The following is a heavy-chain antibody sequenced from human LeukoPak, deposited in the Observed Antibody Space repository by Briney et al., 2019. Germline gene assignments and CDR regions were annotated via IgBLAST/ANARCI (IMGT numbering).Heavy chain of an antibody. CDR1: GFNFDDYA. V-gene: IGHV3-9*01. D-gene: IGHD3-10*01. Sequence: PGGSLRLSCAASGFNFDDYAMHWVRQVPGKGLEWVSGITWNSGSKGYADSVKGRFTISRDNAKNSLYLQMNSLRAEDTAVYYCARGITMVRGVIDYWGQGTLVTVSS. J-gene: IGHJ4*02. CDR3: ARGITMVRGVIDY. CDR2: ITWNSGSK.